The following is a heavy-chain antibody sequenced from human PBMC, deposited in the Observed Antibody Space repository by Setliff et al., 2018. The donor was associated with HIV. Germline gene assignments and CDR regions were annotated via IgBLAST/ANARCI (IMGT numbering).Heavy chain of an antibody. D-gene: IGHD3-10*01. J-gene: IGHJ6*01. CDR2: LHLSGDT. CDR1: GDSINSGTYY. Sequence: SETLSLTCTVSGDSINSGTYYWSWIWQPAGKGLEWIGRLHLSGDTNYNPSLKSRVTMSIDTSKNQFSLKLSSVTAADTAVYYCARDNSYYYGSGNHYWYGMDVWGQGTTVTVSS. V-gene: IGHV4-61*02. CDR3: ARDNSYYYGSGNHYWYGMDV.